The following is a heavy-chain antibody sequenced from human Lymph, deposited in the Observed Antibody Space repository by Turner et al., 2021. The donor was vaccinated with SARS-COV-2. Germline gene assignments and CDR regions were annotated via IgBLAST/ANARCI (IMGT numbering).Heavy chain of an antibody. Sequence: EVQLVESGGGLVQPGGSFRLSCAASGFTFSSYWMSWVRQAPGKGLEWVANIKQDGSEKYYVDSVKGRFTISRDNAKNSLYLQMNSLRADDTAVYFCARVGVRFEWSDGYHYYYAMDVWGQGTTVTVSS. J-gene: IGHJ6*02. CDR3: ARVGVRFEWSDGYHYYYAMDV. CDR2: IKQDGSEK. D-gene: IGHD3-3*01. CDR1: GFTFSSYW. V-gene: IGHV3-7*03.